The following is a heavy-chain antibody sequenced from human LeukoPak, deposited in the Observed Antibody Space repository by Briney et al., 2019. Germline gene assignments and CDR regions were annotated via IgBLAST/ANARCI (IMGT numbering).Heavy chain of an antibody. CDR3: ARDPTTVTQGGDYFDY. CDR2: ISSSSSYI. CDR1: GFTFSSYS. Sequence: PGGSLRLSCAASGFTFSSYSMNWVRQAPGKGLEWVSSISSSSSYIYCADSVKGRFTISRDNAKNSLYLQMNSLRAEDTAVYYCARDPTTVTQGGDYFDYWGQGTLVTVSS. V-gene: IGHV3-21*01. D-gene: IGHD4-17*01. J-gene: IGHJ4*02.